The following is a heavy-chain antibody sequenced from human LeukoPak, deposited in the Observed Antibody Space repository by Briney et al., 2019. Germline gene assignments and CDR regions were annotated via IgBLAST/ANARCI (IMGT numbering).Heavy chain of an antibody. Sequence: GGSLRLSCAASGFTFTNYAMTWVRQAPGKGLEWVSSISGSDRKTYYADSVKGRFTTSRDNAKHTVYLQITTLTGEDTATYHRAKAAANYPFFFDYWGQGAPVTVSS. V-gene: IGHV3-23*01. D-gene: IGHD4/OR15-4a*01. J-gene: IGHJ4*02. CDR1: GFTFTNYA. CDR3: AKAAANYPFFFDY. CDR2: ISGSDRKT.